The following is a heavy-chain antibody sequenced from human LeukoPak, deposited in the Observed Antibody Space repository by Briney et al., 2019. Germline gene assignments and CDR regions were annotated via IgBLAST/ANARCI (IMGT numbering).Heavy chain of an antibody. CDR2: ISGDGISP. D-gene: IGHD2-8*01. Sequence: PGGSLRLSCAASGFTFNNHALTWVRQTPGKGLECVSAISGDGISPYYADSVKGRFTISRDNSKNTLYLQMNSLRAEDTAVYYCARENALDYFDYWGQGTLVTVSS. J-gene: IGHJ4*02. CDR3: ARENALDYFDY. V-gene: IGHV3-23*01. CDR1: GFTFNNHA.